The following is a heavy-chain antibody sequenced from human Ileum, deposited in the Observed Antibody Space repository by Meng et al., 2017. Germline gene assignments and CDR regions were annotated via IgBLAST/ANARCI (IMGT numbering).Heavy chain of an antibody. CDR1: GGSVSGYY. J-gene: IGHJ5*02. CDR3: ARGGPWFDP. V-gene: IGHV4-34*01. CDR2: INHSGST. Sequence: QVQLQQWGAGLLRPSEPMPLPCAVYGGSVSGYYWSWIRQPPGKGLEWIGEINHSGSTNYNPSLKSRVTIPVDTSKNQFSLKLSSVTAADTAVYYCARGGPWFDPWGQGTLVTVSS.